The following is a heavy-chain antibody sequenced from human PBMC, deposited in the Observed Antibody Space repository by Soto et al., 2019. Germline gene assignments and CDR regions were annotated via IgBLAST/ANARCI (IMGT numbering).Heavy chain of an antibody. V-gene: IGHV3-23*01. D-gene: IGHD6-6*01. CDR3: AKTVGSSSSDY. J-gene: IGHJ4*02. Sequence: VGSLCLSCAASGFTFSSYNMNWVRQAPGKGLEWVSDISGSGSTIYYADSVKGRLTIARDNSKNTLYLQMNSLRAEDTAVYYCAKTVGSSSSDYWSQGTLVTVSS. CDR1: GFTFSSYN. CDR2: ISGSGSTI.